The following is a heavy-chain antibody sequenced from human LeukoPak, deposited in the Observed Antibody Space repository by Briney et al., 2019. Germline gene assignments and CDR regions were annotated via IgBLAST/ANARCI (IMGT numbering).Heavy chain of an antibody. D-gene: IGHD5-12*01. V-gene: IGHV3-21*01. CDR1: GFTFSSYS. J-gene: IGHJ4*02. CDR2: ISSSSSYI. CDR3: ARDPEPPYAPIDPLES. Sequence: PGRSLRLSCAASGFTFSSYSMNWVRQAPGKVLEWVSSISSSSSYIYYADSVKGRFTISRDNAKNSLYLQMNSLRGEDRAVYCCARDPEPPYAPIDPLESWGQGTLVTVSS.